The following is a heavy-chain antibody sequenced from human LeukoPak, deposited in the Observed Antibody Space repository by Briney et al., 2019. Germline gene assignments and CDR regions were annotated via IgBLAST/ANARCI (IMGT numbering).Heavy chain of an antibody. D-gene: IGHD3-16*01. CDR2: ISYDGSNK. V-gene: IGHV3-30-3*01. Sequence: GGSLRLSCAASGFTFSSYAMHWVRQAPGKGLEWVAVISYDGSNKYYADSVKGRFTISRDNSKNTLYLQMNSLRAEDTAVYYCAKDLGLISEYFDYWGQGTLVTVSS. CDR1: GFTFSSYA. CDR3: AKDLGLISEYFDY. J-gene: IGHJ4*02.